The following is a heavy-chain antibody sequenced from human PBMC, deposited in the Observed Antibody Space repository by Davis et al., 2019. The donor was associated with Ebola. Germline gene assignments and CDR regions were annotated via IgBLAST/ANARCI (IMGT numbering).Heavy chain of an antibody. CDR1: AASISRRSYY. J-gene: IGHJ3*02. V-gene: IGHV4-39*01. D-gene: IGHD1-26*01. CDR3: ARPWYSGTYYDAYDI. Sequence: MPSETLSLTCTVSAASISRRSYYWGWIRQPPGKGLDWVGRFSYGDNTHYYNPSLRRRVTISVDTSRNQFSLKLSSATAADTAVYYCARPWYSGTYYDAYDIWGQGTMVAVSS. CDR2: FSYGDNT.